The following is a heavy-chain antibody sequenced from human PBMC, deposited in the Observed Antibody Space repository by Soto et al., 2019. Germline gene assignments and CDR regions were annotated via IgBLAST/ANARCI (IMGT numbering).Heavy chain of an antibody. CDR3: AKIKGAITFLHFDT. CDR2: LTDTGGST. CDR1: TSNLKNYA. D-gene: IGHD3-16*01. V-gene: IGHV3-23*01. J-gene: IGHJ4*02. Sequence: PGGYLRLSCVDSTSNLKNYAMAWVRQAPGKGLEWVSALTDTGGSTYYAASVKGRFTISRDNSRNTLFLQMDRLRVDDTAVYYCAKIKGAITFLHFDTWGQGTLVTVSS.